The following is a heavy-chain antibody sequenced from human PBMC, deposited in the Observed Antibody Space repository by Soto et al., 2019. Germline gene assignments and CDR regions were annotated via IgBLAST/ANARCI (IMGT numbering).Heavy chain of an antibody. CDR1: RDTFTSYY. D-gene: IGHD1-26*01. Sequence: ASVKVSCKAPRDTFTSYYINWVRQAPGQGLEWMGVINPHGGSTAYAQKFKGRVTLTRDTTASTVYMEVSSLTSEDTAMYYCARSSGGNFGIIIEGTNWFAPWGQGTPVTVSS. V-gene: IGHV1-46*01. J-gene: IGHJ5*02. CDR2: INPHGGST. CDR3: ARSSGGNFGIIIEGTNWFAP.